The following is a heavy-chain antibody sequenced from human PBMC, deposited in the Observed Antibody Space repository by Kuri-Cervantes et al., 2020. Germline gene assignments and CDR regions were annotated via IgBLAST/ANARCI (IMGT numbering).Heavy chain of an antibody. D-gene: IGHD3-10*01. V-gene: IGHV4-39*07. CDR1: GGSISSSNYY. Sequence: SETLSLTCTVSGGSISSSNYYGGWIRQPPGKGLEWIGSISYRGNTYYNPSLRSRVTISVDTSNNQFSLKLSSVTAADTAVYYCASTGSGPDIWGQGTMVTVSS. J-gene: IGHJ3*02. CDR3: ASTGSGPDI. CDR2: ISYRGNT.